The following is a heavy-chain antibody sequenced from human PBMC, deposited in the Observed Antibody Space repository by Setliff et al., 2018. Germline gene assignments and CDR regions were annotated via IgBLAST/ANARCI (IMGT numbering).Heavy chain of an antibody. CDR3: ARGNMDVVAAGGKYSGMDV. D-gene: IGHD6-13*01. V-gene: IGHV1-69*13. CDR2: FIPILGAT. CDR1: GGTFSSSG. J-gene: IGHJ6*02. Sequence: SVKVSCKSSGGTFSSSGITWVRQAPGQGLQWLGRFIPILGATNYAQNFQGRVTITADESTSTGYMELRSLRSDDTAVYYCARGNMDVVAAGGKYSGMDVWGQGTTVTVSS.